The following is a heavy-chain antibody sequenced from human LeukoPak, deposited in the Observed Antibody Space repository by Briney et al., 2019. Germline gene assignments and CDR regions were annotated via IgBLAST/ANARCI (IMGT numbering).Heavy chain of an antibody. CDR3: ASLYDYVWGSYRYKFDY. D-gene: IGHD3-16*02. CDR1: GGSISSSSYY. J-gene: IGHJ4*02. Sequence: SETLSLTCTVSGGSISSSSYYWGWIRQPPAKGLEWIGSIYYSGSTYYNPSLKSRVTISVDTSKNQFSLKLSSVTAADTAVYYCASLYDYVWGSYRYKFDYWGQGTLVTVSS. V-gene: IGHV4-39*01. CDR2: IYYSGST.